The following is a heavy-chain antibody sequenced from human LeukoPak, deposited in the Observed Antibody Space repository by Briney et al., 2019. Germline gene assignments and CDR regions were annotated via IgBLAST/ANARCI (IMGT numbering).Heavy chain of an antibody. J-gene: IGHJ4*02. V-gene: IGHV1-69*13. Sequence: GASVKVSCKASGYTFTSYAISWVRQAPGQGLEWMGGIIPIFGTANYAQKFQGRVTITADESTSTAYMGLSSLRSEDTAVYYCARDVNGRQHRAFDYWGQGTLVTVSS. CDR3: ARDVNGRQHRAFDY. D-gene: IGHD2-8*01. CDR2: IIPIFGTA. CDR1: GYTFTSYA.